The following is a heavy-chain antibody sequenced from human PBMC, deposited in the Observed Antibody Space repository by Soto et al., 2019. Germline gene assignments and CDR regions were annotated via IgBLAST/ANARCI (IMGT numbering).Heavy chain of an antibody. V-gene: IGHV3-23*01. CDR1: GFTFSSYA. D-gene: IGHD3-9*01. Sequence: PGGSLRLSCADSGFTFSSYAMSWVRQAPGKGMEWVSAISGSGGSTYYADSVKGRFTISRDNSKNTLYLQMNSLRAEDTAVYYCAIDERLLYFDWLSDYYCYVMDVCGQGTTVTVSS. CDR3: AIDERLLYFDWLSDYYCYVMDV. J-gene: IGHJ6*01. CDR2: ISGSGGST.